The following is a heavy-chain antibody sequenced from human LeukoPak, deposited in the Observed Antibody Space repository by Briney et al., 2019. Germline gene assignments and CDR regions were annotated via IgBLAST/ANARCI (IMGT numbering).Heavy chain of an antibody. D-gene: IGHD3-22*01. Sequence: ASVKVSCKASGYTFTGYYMHWVRQAPGQGLEWMGWINPNSGGTNYAQKFQGRVTMARDTSISTAYMELSRLRSDDTAVYYCARTQGAFGDYYDSSGYYYDFDCWGQGTLVTVSS. CDR3: ARTQGAFGDYYDSSGYYYDFDC. CDR2: INPNSGGT. V-gene: IGHV1-2*02. J-gene: IGHJ4*02. CDR1: GYTFTGYY.